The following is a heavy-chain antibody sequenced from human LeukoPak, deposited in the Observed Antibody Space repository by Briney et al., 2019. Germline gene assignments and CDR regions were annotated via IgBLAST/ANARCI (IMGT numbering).Heavy chain of an antibody. CDR3: TRGVGVIRGGYFDY. Sequence: GGSLRLSCAASGFSFSGSAMHWVRHASGKGLEWVGRIRSKGNSYATGYAASVKGRFTIYRDDSKNMAYLQMNSLKTEDTAVYYCTRGVGVIRGGYFDYWGQGTLVTVSS. V-gene: IGHV3-73*01. CDR2: IRSKGNSYAT. J-gene: IGHJ4*02. D-gene: IGHD3-10*01. CDR1: GFSFSGSA.